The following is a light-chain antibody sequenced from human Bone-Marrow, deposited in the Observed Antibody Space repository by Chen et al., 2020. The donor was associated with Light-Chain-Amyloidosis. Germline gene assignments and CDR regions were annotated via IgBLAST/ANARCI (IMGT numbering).Light chain of an antibody. J-gene: IGLJ3*02. V-gene: IGLV3-21*02. Sequence: SYVLTQPSSVSVAPGQTATIACGGNNIGSTSVHWYQQTPGQAPLLVVYDDSVRPSGIPERLSGSNSGNTATLTSSRVEAGDEADYYCQVWDRSSDRPVFGGGTKLTVL. CDR1: NIGSTS. CDR3: QVWDRSSDRPV. CDR2: DDS.